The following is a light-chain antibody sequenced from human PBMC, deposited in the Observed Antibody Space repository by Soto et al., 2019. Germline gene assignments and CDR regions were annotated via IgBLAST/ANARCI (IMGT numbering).Light chain of an antibody. CDR1: SSDVGRYNL. CDR3: CSYAGSSTYV. V-gene: IGLV2-23*01. CDR2: EGN. Sequence: QSALTQPASVSGSPGQSISISCTGGSSDVGRYNLVSWYQQHPGKAPKLMIYEGNKRPSGVSNRFSGSKSGNMASLTISGLQAEDEADYYCCSYAGSSTYVFGTGTKVTVL. J-gene: IGLJ1*01.